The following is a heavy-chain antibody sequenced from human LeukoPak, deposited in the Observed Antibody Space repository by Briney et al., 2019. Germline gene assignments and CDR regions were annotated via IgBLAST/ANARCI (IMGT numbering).Heavy chain of an antibody. CDR1: GFTFSSYA. CDR3: ARGGYGSNSVADLSYNWFDP. J-gene: IGHJ5*02. D-gene: IGHD6-19*01. Sequence: GGSLRLSCAASGFTFSSYAIHWVRQAPGKGLEGVAFISYDGNNKYYADSVKGRFTISRDNSKNTLYLQMNSLRAEDTAVYYCARGGYGSNSVADLSYNWFDPWGQGTLVTVSS. CDR2: ISYDGNNK. V-gene: IGHV3-30*04.